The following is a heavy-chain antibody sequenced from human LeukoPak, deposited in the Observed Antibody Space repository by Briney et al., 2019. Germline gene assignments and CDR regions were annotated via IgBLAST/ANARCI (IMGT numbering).Heavy chain of an antibody. V-gene: IGHV4-4*09. CDR3: ARWVAARLFDY. J-gene: IGHJ4*02. Sequence: SETLSLTCTVSGGSISTYYWSWIRRPPGKGLEWIAYIHASGPTNYNPSLKSRITISVDTSKNQFSLKLSSVTAADTAVYYCARWVAARLFDYWGQGTLVTVSS. D-gene: IGHD6-6*01. CDR1: GGSISTYY. CDR2: IHASGPT.